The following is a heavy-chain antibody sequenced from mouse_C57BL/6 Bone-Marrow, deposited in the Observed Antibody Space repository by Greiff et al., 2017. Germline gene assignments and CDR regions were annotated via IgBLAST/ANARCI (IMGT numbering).Heavy chain of an antibody. CDR1: GYTFTDYY. V-gene: IGHV1-26*01. Sequence: EVQLQQSGPELVKPGASVKISCKASGYTFTDYYMNWVKQSHGKSLEWIGDINPNNGGTSYNQKFKGKATLTVDTSSSTAYMELRSLTSEDSAVYECARFATVVVDNWGQGTTLTVSS. D-gene: IGHD1-1*01. CDR2: INPNNGGT. CDR3: ARFATVVVDN. J-gene: IGHJ2*01.